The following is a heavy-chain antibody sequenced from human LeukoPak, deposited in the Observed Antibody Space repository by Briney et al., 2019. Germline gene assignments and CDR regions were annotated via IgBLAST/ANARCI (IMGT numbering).Heavy chain of an antibody. Sequence: GGSLRLSCAASGFTVSSNYMSWVRQAPGKGLEWVSVIYSGGSTYYADSVRGRFIISRDNSKNTLYLQMNSLGAEDTAVYYCARVIGSIDAFDIWGQGTMVTVSS. CDR2: IYSGGST. CDR3: ARVIGSIDAFDI. D-gene: IGHD2-15*01. J-gene: IGHJ3*02. V-gene: IGHV3-53*01. CDR1: GFTVSSNY.